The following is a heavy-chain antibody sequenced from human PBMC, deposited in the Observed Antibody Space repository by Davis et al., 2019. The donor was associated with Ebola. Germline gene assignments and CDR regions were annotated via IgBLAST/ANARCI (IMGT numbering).Heavy chain of an antibody. V-gene: IGHV3-48*02. J-gene: IGHJ6*02. CDR2: ISSSSSSI. CDR1: GFTFSSYS. Sequence: GESLKISCAASGFTFSSYSMNWVRQAPGKGLEWVSYISSSSSSIYYADSVKGRFTISGDNAKNSLCLQMDSLRDEDTAMYYCARGYSYGDYYYYGLDVWGQGTTVTVSS. CDR3: ARGYSYGDYYYYGLDV. D-gene: IGHD5-18*01.